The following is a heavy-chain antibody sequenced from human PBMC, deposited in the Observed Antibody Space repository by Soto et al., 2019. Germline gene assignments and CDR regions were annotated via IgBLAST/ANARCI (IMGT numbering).Heavy chain of an antibody. CDR3: ARQPPNYGSGTPWLWFDP. J-gene: IGHJ5*02. D-gene: IGHD3-10*01. CDR1: GGSIRSTDYY. Sequence: SETLSLTCTVSGGSIRSTDYYWGWIRQPPGKGLEWIGSVYSNENTFYNPSLKSRVTVSLDTSKNQFSLRLSSVTAADTAVYYCARQPPNYGSGTPWLWFDPWGQGTLVTVSS. V-gene: IGHV4-39*01. CDR2: VYSNENT.